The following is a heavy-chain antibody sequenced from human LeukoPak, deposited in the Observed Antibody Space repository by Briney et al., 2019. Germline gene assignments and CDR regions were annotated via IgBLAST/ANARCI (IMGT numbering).Heavy chain of an antibody. J-gene: IGHJ4*02. CDR3: AAEIVGATMDFSQD. CDR1: GFTFTSSA. V-gene: IGHV1-58*02. CDR2: IVVGSGNT. Sequence: GASVKVSCKASGFTFTSSAMQWVRQARGQRLEWIGWIVVGSGNTNYAQKFQERVTITRDMSTSTAYMELSSLRSEDTAVYYCAAEIVGATMDFSQDWGQGTLVTVSS. D-gene: IGHD1-26*01.